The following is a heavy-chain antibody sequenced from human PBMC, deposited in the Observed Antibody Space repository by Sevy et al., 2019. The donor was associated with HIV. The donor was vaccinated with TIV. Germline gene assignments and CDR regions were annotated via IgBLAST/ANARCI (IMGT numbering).Heavy chain of an antibody. CDR2: FCMGGDRI. D-gene: IGHD2-2*01. Sequence: GGSLRLSCTTSGFRFSIYAMTWVRQAPGKGLEWVSSFCMGGDRIYYADSVRGRFTISRDDSKNTLYLGMNNRGAEDTAKYYCAREGCSKGQDYWGQGTLVTVSS. CDR3: AREGCSKGQDY. CDR1: GFRFSIYA. V-gene: IGHV3-23*01. J-gene: IGHJ4*02.